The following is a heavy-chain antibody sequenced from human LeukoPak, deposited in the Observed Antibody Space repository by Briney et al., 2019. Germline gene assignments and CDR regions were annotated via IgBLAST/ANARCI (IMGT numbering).Heavy chain of an antibody. J-gene: IGHJ6*02. D-gene: IGHD3-10*01. Sequence: PSETLSLTCTVSGGSISSYYWSWIRQPAGKGLEWIGRIYTSGGTNYNPSLKSRVTMSVDTSKNQFSLKLSSVTAADTAVYYCARGNRYYGSGIPYGMDVWGQGTTVTVSS. CDR2: IYTSGGT. CDR3: ARGNRYYGSGIPYGMDV. V-gene: IGHV4-4*07. CDR1: GGSISSYY.